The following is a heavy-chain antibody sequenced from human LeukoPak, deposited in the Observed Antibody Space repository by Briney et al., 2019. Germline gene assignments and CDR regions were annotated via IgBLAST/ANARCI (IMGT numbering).Heavy chain of an antibody. V-gene: IGHV3-33*01. CDR3: ASARTTRGFDY. J-gene: IGHJ4*02. CDR1: GFTFNSYG. CDR2: IWYDGSNK. Sequence: PGGSQRLSCAASGFTFNSYGIHWVRQAPGKGLEWVAFIWYDGSNKYYADSVKGRFTISRDNSKNTLYLQMNSLRAEDTAVYYCASARTTRGFDYWGQGTLVTVSS. D-gene: IGHD4-17*01.